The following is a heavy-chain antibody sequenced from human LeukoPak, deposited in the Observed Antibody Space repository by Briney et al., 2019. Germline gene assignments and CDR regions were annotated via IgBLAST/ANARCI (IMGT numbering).Heavy chain of an antibody. CDR2: IYTSGST. J-gene: IGHJ4*02. Sequence: SETLSLACTVSGGSISSGSYYWSWIRQPAGKGLEWIGRIYTSGSTNYNPSLKSRVTISVDTSKNQLSLKLSSVTAADTAVYYCAREWGDYDFWSGYYGYFDYWGQGTLVTVSS. CDR3: AREWGDYDFWSGYYGYFDY. CDR1: GGSISSGSYY. V-gene: IGHV4-61*02. D-gene: IGHD3-3*01.